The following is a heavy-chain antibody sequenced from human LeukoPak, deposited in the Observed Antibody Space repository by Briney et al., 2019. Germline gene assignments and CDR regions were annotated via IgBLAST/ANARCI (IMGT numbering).Heavy chain of an antibody. J-gene: IGHJ4*02. D-gene: IGHD3-3*01. CDR1: GYSFTSYW. Sequence: GESLKISCKGSGYSFTSYWIGWVRQMPGKGLEFMGIIYPGDSDTRFSPSFQGQVTISAEKSISTASLQWSSLKAPDTAMYYCARLGVTIFGVVIIPHYFDYWGQGTLVTVSS. CDR2: IYPGDSDT. V-gene: IGHV5-51*01. CDR3: ARLGVTIFGVVIIPHYFDY.